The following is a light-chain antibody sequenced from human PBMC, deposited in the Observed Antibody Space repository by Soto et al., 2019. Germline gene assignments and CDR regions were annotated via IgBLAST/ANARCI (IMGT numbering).Light chain of an antibody. V-gene: IGLV1-44*01. CDR3: SSYAGNSNYV. J-gene: IGLJ1*01. Sequence: QSVLTQPPSASGTPGQRVTISCSGTSSNIGTNTVNWYRQVPGTAPKLLIYSNNQRPSGVPDRFSGSKSGSTASLTVSGLQAEDEADYYCSSYAGNSNYVFGTGTKVTVL. CDR2: SNN. CDR1: SSNIGTNT.